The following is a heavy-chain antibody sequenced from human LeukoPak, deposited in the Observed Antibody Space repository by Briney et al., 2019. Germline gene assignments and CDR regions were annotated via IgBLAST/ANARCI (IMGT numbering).Heavy chain of an antibody. Sequence: PGGSLRLSCAASGFTFSSYAMHWVRQAPGKGPEYVSAISSNGGSTYYANSVKGRFTISRDNSKNTLYLQMGSLRAEGMAVYYCARDLRGYSYGYSHWGQGTLVTVSS. D-gene: IGHD5-18*01. CDR1: GFTFSSYA. CDR3: ARDLRGYSYGYSH. J-gene: IGHJ4*02. CDR2: ISSNGGST. V-gene: IGHV3-64*01.